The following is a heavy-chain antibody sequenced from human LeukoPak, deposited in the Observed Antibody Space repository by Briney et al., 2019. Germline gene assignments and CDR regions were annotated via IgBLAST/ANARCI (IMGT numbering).Heavy chain of an antibody. CDR2: ISGSGGST. V-gene: IGHV3-23*01. Sequence: GGSLRLSCAASGFTFSSYAMSWVRQAPGKGLEWVSAISGSGGSTYYADPVKGRFTISRDNSKNTMYLQMNSLRAEDTAVYYCAKAAYSSGWYHFYYFDYWGQGTLVTVSS. D-gene: IGHD6-19*01. CDR1: GFTFSSYA. CDR3: AKAAYSSGWYHFYYFDY. J-gene: IGHJ4*02.